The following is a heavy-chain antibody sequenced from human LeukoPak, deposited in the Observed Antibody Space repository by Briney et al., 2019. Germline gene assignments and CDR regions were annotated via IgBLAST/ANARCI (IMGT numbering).Heavy chain of an antibody. CDR1: GYTFTSYD. D-gene: IGHD4-11*01. J-gene: IGHJ6*03. V-gene: IGHV1-8*03. CDR3: ARADRRLPSPYYYYMDV. Sequence: ASVKVSCKASGYTFTSYDINWVRQATGQGLEWMGWMNPNSGNTGYAQKFQGRVTITRNTSISTAYMELSSLRSEDTAVYYCARADRRLPSPYYYYMDVWGKGTTATVSS. CDR2: MNPNSGNT.